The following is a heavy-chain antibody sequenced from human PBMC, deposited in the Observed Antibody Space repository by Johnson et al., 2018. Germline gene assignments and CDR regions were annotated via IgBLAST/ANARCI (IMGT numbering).Heavy chain of an antibody. CDR1: GFTFSSYG. V-gene: IGHV3-33*01. Sequence: QVQLVESGGGVVQPGRSLRLSCAASGFTFSSYGMHWVRQAPGKGLEWVAVIWYDGSNKYYADSVKGRFTISSDNSKNTLYLQMNSLRAEDTAVYYCAIFGVVDAFDIWGQGTMVTVSS. J-gene: IGHJ3*02. D-gene: IGHD3-3*01. CDR2: IWYDGSNK. CDR3: AIFGVVDAFDI.